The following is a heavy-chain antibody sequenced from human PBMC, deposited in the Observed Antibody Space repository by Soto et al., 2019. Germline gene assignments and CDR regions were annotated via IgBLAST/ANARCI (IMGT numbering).Heavy chain of an antibody. J-gene: IGHJ4*02. D-gene: IGHD4-4*01. V-gene: IGHV2-5*01. CDR1: GFSLTTDGVG. Sequence: QITLKESGPPLVKPTQTLTLTCTFSGFSLTTDGVGVDWIRQPPGKALEWLGLIYWNDEERYRPSLQSRLTITKDTYRNQVVLTMTNVDPVDTATYYCAHRTTVTSGINWGQGTLVTVSS. CDR3: AHRTTVTSGIN. CDR2: IYWNDEE.